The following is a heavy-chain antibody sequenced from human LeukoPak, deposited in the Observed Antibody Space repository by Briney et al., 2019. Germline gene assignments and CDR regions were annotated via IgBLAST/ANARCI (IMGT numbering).Heavy chain of an antibody. J-gene: IGHJ6*02. V-gene: IGHV4-61*01. D-gene: IGHD7-27*01. Sequence: PSETLSLTCTVSGGSVSSGSYYWSWIRQPPGKGLEWIGYIYYSGSTNYNPSLKSRVTISVDTSKNQFSLKLSSVTAADTAVYYCARGLTNWAYYYYYGMDVWGQGTTVTVSS. CDR2: IYYSGST. CDR3: ARGLTNWAYYYYYGMDV. CDR1: GGSVSSGSYY.